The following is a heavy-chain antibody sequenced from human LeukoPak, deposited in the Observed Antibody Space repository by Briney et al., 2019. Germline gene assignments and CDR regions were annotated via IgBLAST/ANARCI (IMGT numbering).Heavy chain of an antibody. Sequence: TGGSLRLSCAASGFTFDDYAMHWVRQAPGKGLEWVSTIIDSGNSIYYADSAEGRFTISRDNSKNTLYLQMNSLRAGDTAVYYCAKDPIFSGSYGVFDYWGLGTLVTVSS. V-gene: IGHV3-23*01. CDR1: GFTFDDYA. D-gene: IGHD1-26*01. J-gene: IGHJ4*02. CDR3: AKDPIFSGSYGVFDY. CDR2: IIDSGNSI.